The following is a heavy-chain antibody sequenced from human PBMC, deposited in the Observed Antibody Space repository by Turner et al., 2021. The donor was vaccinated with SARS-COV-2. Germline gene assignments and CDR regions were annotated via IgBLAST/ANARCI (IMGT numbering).Heavy chain of an antibody. Sequence: QVQLQQWGAGLLKPSETLSLTCAVYGGSFSGYYWSWIRQPPGKGLEWIGEIDHSGSTNYNPSLKSRVTISVDTSKNQFSLKLSSVTAADTAVYYCARQSSGWYLPYFDYWGQGTLVTVSS. CDR1: GGSFSGYY. CDR3: ARQSSGWYLPYFDY. J-gene: IGHJ4*02. D-gene: IGHD6-19*01. CDR2: IDHSGST. V-gene: IGHV4-34*01.